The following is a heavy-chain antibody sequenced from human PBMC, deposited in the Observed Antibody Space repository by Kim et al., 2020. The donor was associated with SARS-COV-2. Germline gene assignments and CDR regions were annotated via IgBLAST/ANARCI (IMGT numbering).Heavy chain of an antibody. D-gene: IGHD5-18*01. CDR2: INHSGST. Sequence: SETLSLTCAVYGGSFSGYYWSWIRQPPGKGLEWIGEINHSGSTNYNPSLKSRVTISVDTSKNQFSLKLSSVTAADTAVYYCARATSRQLWYYYYGMDVWGQGTTVPVSS. V-gene: IGHV4-34*01. CDR3: ARATSRQLWYYYYGMDV. J-gene: IGHJ6*02. CDR1: GGSFSGYY.